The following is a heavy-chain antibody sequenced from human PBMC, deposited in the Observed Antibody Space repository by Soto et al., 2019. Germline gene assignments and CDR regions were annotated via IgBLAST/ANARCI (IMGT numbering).Heavy chain of an antibody. V-gene: IGHV4-30-4*02. CDR1: GGFINSDPYF. D-gene: IGHD3-9*01. CDR2: IYYSGSS. CDR3: GRENRYLDTSSLSGYYYRMDV. J-gene: IGHJ6*02. Sequence: SETLSLTCTVSGGFINSDPYFWSWIRQPPGKGLEWVGHIYYSGSSYYNPSLKSRLFMSVDTSKSQFSLRLISLTSADTAVYYCGRENRYLDTSSLSGYYYRMDVWGQGNRVAVSS.